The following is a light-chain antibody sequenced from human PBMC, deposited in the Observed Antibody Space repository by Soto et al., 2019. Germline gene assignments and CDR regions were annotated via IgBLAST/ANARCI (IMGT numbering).Light chain of an antibody. CDR2: GAS. Sequence: EIVLTQSPGTLSLSPGERATLSCRASHSVSSSYLAWYQQKPGQAPSLLIYGASNRATGIPDRFSGSGSGTDFTLTISRLEPEDFAVYYCQQYDSPPRTFGQGTKVEI. J-gene: IGKJ1*01. CDR1: HSVSSSY. V-gene: IGKV3-20*01. CDR3: QQYDSPPRT.